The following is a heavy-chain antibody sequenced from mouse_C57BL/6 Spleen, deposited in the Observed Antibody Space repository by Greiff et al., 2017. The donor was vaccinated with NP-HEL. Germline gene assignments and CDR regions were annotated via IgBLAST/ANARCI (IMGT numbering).Heavy chain of an antibody. CDR2: IYPRDGST. D-gene: IGHD1-1*01. Sequence: QVQLKESGPELVKPGASVKLSCKASGYTFTSYDINWVKQRPGQGLEWIGWIYPRDGSTKYNEKFKGKATWTVDTSSSTAYMGLHRLTSEDSAVYFYARAGISYYGGSYWYFGVWGTGATVTVSS. CDR3: ARAGISYYGGSYWYFGV. J-gene: IGHJ1*03. V-gene: IGHV1-85*01. CDR1: GYTFTSYD.